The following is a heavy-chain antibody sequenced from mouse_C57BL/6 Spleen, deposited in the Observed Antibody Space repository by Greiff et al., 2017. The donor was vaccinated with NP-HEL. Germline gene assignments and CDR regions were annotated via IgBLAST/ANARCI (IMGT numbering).Heavy chain of an antibody. CDR3: ARGGPGRFAY. V-gene: IGHV1-50*01. Sequence: VQLQQPGAELVKPGASVKLSCKASGYTFTSYWMQWVKQRPGQGLEWIGEIDPSDSYTNYNQKFKGKATLTVDTSSSTAYMQLSSLTSEDSAVYYCARGGPGRFAYWGQGTVVTVSA. D-gene: IGHD3-3*01. CDR1: GYTFTSYW. J-gene: IGHJ3*01. CDR2: IDPSDSYT.